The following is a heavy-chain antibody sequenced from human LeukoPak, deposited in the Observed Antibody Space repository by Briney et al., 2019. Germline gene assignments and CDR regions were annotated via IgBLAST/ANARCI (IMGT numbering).Heavy chain of an antibody. V-gene: IGHV4-30-2*01. CDR3: ARSVWQQLVLAC. CDR1: GGSISSGGYS. Sequence: SETLSLTCAVSGGSISSGGYSWSWIRQPPGKGLEWIGYIYHSGSTYYNPSLKSRVTISVDRSKNQFSLKLSSVTAADTAVYYCARSVWQQLVLACWGQGTLVTVSS. D-gene: IGHD6-13*01. J-gene: IGHJ4*02. CDR2: IYHSGST.